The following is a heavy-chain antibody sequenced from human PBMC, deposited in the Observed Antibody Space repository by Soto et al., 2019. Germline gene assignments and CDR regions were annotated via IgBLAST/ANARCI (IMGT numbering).Heavy chain of an antibody. CDR1: GGCVSSGSYV. CDR2: IYKIGST. D-gene: IGHD1-1*01. Sequence: PSETLSLTCTVSGGCVSSGSYVWSWIRQPPGKGLEWIGCIYKIGSTNYNPSLKSRVIISVDTSENQFSLKLNSVTAADTALDHCARGHLNSGTIRDGSWGLYSYYGLDIWGQRTTVTVSS. CDR3: ARGHLNSGTIRDGSWGLYSYYGLDI. V-gene: IGHV4-61*01. J-gene: IGHJ6*02.